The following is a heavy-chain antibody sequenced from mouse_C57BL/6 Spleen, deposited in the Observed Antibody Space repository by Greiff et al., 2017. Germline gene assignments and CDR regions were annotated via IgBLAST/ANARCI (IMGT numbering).Heavy chain of an antibody. CDR3: AREDYYGSSVAMDY. CDR1: GYTFTDYN. Sequence: VQLQQSGPELVKPGASVKMSCKASGYTFTDYNMHWVKQSHGKSLEWIGYINPNNGGTSYNQKVTGKATLTVNKSSSPAYMERRSLTSEDSAVYYCAREDYYGSSVAMDYWGQGTSVTVSS. D-gene: IGHD1-1*01. CDR2: INPNNGGT. J-gene: IGHJ4*01. V-gene: IGHV1-22*01.